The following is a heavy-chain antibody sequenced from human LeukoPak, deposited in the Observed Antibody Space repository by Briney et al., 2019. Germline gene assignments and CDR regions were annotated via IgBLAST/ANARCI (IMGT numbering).Heavy chain of an antibody. V-gene: IGHV1-8*03. CDR3: ARAFLPIPGLANCFDP. J-gene: IGHJ5*02. CDR1: GYTFTGYY. CDR2: MNPNSGNT. Sequence: ASVKVSCKASGYTFTGYYMHWVRQATGQGLEWMGWMNPNSGNTGYAQKFQGRVTITRNTSISTAYMELSSLRSEDTAVYYCARAFLPIPGLANCFDPWGQGTLVTVSS.